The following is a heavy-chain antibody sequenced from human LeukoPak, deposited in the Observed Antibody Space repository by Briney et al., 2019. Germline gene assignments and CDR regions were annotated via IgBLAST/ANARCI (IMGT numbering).Heavy chain of an antibody. CDR1: GGSISSYF. Sequence: SETLSLTCTASGGSISSYFWTWIRQPAGKGLEWIGRIYSSGSANYNPSLKSRLTMSVDTSKNQFSLKLTSVTAADTAVYYCARGVSNLDYWGQGTLVTVSS. CDR3: ARGVSNLDY. V-gene: IGHV4-4*07. D-gene: IGHD3-10*01. CDR2: IYSSGSA. J-gene: IGHJ4*02.